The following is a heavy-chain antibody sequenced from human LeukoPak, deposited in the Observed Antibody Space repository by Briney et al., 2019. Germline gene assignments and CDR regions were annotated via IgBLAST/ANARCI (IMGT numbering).Heavy chain of an antibody. D-gene: IGHD5-18*01. CDR2: TSNGRTQT. Sequence: PGRSLRLSCAASGFTSNTYNLNWVRQAPGMGLEWVSYTSNGRTQTFYADSVEGRFTLSRDDSKNSLYLQMNSLRVEDTAVYYCASDCGHGYAIDSWGQGTLVTVSS. CDR1: GFTSNTYN. CDR3: ASDCGHGYAIDS. V-gene: IGHV3-48*01. J-gene: IGHJ4*02.